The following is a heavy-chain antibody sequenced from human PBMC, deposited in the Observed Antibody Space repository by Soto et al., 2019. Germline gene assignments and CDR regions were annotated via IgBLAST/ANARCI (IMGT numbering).Heavy chain of an antibody. CDR3: ANLPLYGSGFDC. Sequence: EVQLVESGGALVQPGGSLRLSCTASGFTFDDYAIHWVRQAPGKGLEWISGISWNGDATGHADSVKGRFTISRDNAKNSLYLQMNSLRTEDTAMYFCANLPLYGSGFDCWGQGTLVTVAS. CDR1: GFTFDDYA. D-gene: IGHD3-10*01. V-gene: IGHV3-9*01. CDR2: ISWNGDAT. J-gene: IGHJ4*02.